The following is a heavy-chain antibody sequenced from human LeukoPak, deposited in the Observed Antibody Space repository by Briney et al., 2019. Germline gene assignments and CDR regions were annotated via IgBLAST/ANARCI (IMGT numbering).Heavy chain of an antibody. D-gene: IGHD7-27*01. J-gene: IGHJ2*01. Sequence: PSETLSLTCTVSGGSISSYYWSWIRQPPGKGLEWIGYIYYSGSTNYNPSLKSRVTISVDTSKNQFSLKLSSVTAADTAVYYCARQLGFWYFDLWGRGTLVTVSS. V-gene: IGHV4-59*08. CDR2: IYYSGST. CDR3: ARQLGFWYFDL. CDR1: GGSISSYY.